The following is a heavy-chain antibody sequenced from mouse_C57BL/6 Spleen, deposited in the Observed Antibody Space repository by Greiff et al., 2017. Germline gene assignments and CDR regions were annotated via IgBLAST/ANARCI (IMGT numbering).Heavy chain of an antibody. V-gene: IGHV1-76*01. J-gene: IGHJ3*01. CDR2: IYPGSGNT. CDR1: GYTFTDYY. D-gene: IGHD2-4*01. CDR3: RRGYDYDVRFAY. Sequence: VQLQQSGAELVRPGASVKMSCKASGYTFTDYYINWVKQRPGQGLEWIARIYPGSGNTYYNEKFKGNATLTEEKSSSTASMQLSSLSSEDAAVYFCRRGYDYDVRFAYWGQGTLVTVSA.